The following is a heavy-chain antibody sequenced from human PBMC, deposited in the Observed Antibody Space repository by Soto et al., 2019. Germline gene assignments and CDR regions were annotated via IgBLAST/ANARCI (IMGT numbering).Heavy chain of an antibody. CDR1: GGSISSGGYY. D-gene: IGHD3-22*01. CDR3: ARDSRGYYDSSGYYYYYYYGMDV. V-gene: IGHV4-31*03. CDR2: IYYSGST. Sequence: QVQLQESGPGLVKPSQTLSLTCTVSGGSISSGGYYWSWIRQHPGKGLEWIGYIYYSGSTYYNPSLKSRVTISVDTSKNQFSLKLSSVTAADTAVYYCARDSRGYYDSSGYYYYYYYGMDVWGQGTTVTVSS. J-gene: IGHJ6*02.